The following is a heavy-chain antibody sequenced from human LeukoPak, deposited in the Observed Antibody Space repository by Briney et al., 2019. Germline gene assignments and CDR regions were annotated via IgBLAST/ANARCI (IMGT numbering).Heavy chain of an antibody. J-gene: IGHJ4*02. D-gene: IGHD2-15*01. CDR1: CGSLSGYY. Sequence: PSETLSLTCAIYCGSLSGYYWTWIRQTPGKGLEWIGEINYSGNTNYNRSLKSRVTISADTSKNQFSLRLSSVTAADTAVYYCAGRGTAYCRCGNCYADKYFDYWGQGTQLTVSS. V-gene: IGHV4-34*01. CDR2: INYSGNT. CDR3: AGRGTAYCRCGNCYADKYFDY.